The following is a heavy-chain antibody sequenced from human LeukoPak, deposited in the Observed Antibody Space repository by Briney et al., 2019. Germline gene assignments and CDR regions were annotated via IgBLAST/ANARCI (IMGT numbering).Heavy chain of an antibody. CDR2: INHSGST. CDR1: GGSFSGYY. J-gene: IGHJ4*02. CDR3: AREGDYVYYFDY. D-gene: IGHD4-17*01. Sequence: KPSETLSLICAVYGGSFSGYYWSWIRQPPGKGLEWIGEINHSGSTNYNPSLKSRVTISVDTSKNQFSLKLSSVTAADTAVYYCAREGDYVYYFDYWGQGTLVTVSS. V-gene: IGHV4-34*01.